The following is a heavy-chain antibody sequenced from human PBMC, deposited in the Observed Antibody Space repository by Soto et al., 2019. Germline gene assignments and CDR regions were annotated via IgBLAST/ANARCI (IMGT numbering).Heavy chain of an antibody. Sequence: GGSLRLSCAASGFTFSSYDMHWVRQATGKGLEWVSAIGTAGDTYYPGSVKGRFTISRENAKNSLYLQMNSLRAGDTAVYYCARAEGDFTFDIWGQGTMVTVSS. D-gene: IGHD3-16*01. CDR1: GFTFSSYD. CDR3: ARAEGDFTFDI. CDR2: IGTAGDT. V-gene: IGHV3-13*01. J-gene: IGHJ3*02.